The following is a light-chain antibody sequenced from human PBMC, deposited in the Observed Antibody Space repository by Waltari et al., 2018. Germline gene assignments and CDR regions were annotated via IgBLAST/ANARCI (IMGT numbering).Light chain of an antibody. CDR2: KGM. CDR1: SGSFSSTSY. J-gene: IGLJ3*02. CDR3: SMYVGSRVWV. V-gene: IGLV8-61*01. Sequence: QTMVTQEPSVSVFPGGTVTLTCVFSSGSFSSTSYPTWYQQTPGPPSRTLVDKGMSWSCGVPDRFSGSILGNAAALPITGAQADVESDYYCSMYVGSRVWVFGGGTKLTVL.